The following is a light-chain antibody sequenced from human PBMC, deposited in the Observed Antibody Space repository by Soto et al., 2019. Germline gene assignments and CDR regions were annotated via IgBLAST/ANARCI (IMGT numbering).Light chain of an antibody. J-gene: IGKJ1*01. CDR1: RKMSNW. CDR2: KAS. CDR3: QQYDSYSPT. V-gene: IGKV1-5*03. Sequence: DIQMTQSPSTLSASVGDRVSIACRSSRKMSNWLAWYQQKPGKSPKLLIYKASGLESGVPSRFSGRGSGTEFTLTISSLQPDDFATYYCQQYDSYSPTFGQGTKVDI.